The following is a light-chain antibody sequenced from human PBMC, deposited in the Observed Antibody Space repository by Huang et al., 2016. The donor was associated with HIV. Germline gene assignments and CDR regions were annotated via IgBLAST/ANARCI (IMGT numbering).Light chain of an antibody. CDR3: QQYNNWPPYT. Sequence: EIVMTQSPATLSVSPGERATLSCRASQSVNNNLAWYQQKPGQAPRLLIHGASTRATGISARFSCSGSGTDFTLTINSLQSEDFATYYCQQYNNWPPYTFGQGTKLEIK. CDR1: QSVNNN. V-gene: IGKV3-15*01. CDR2: GAS. J-gene: IGKJ2*01.